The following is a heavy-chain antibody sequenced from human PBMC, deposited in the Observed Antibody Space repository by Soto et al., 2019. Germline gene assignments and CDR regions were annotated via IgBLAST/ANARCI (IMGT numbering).Heavy chain of an antibody. V-gene: IGHV2-5*02. J-gene: IGHJ5*02. CDR2: IYWDDDK. Sequence: QITLKESGPTLVKPTQTLTLTCTFSGFSLSTSGVGVGWIRQPPGKALEWLALIYWDDDKHYSPSLKSRLTITKDTSKNQVLLTMTIMDPVDTATYSCAHSLIGYYYDSSVSNWFDPWCQGTLVTVSS. D-gene: IGHD3-22*01. CDR3: AHSLIGYYYDSSVSNWFDP. CDR1: GFSLSTSGVG.